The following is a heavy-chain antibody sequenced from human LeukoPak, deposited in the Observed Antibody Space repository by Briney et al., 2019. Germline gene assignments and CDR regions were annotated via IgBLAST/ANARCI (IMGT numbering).Heavy chain of an antibody. CDR3: ARVGDHFHWNLDL. CDR2: IYSCGTT. J-gene: IGHJ2*01. D-gene: IGHD3-3*02. V-gene: IGHV3-53*01. CDR1: GFTLSTYY. Sequence: GSLRLSCAASGFTLSTYYMNWVRHAPPQGLERVSIIYSCGTTYYADSLKRRCTISIDISTNTLSLQMNSHRVEDADAALCARVGDHFHWNLDLWGRGTLVTVSS.